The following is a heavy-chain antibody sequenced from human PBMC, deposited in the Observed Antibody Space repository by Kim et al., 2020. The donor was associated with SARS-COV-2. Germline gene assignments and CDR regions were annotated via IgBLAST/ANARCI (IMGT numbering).Heavy chain of an antibody. Sequence: GGSLRLSCAASGFTFSSYAMHWVRQAPGKGLEWVAVISYDGSNKYYADSVKGRFTISRDNSKNTLYLQMNSLRAEDTAVYYCARGLRGGYDTTYFDYWGQGTLVTVSS. J-gene: IGHJ4*02. CDR2: ISYDGSNK. D-gene: IGHD5-12*01. V-gene: IGHV3-30-3*01. CDR3: ARGLRGGYDTTYFDY. CDR1: GFTFSSYA.